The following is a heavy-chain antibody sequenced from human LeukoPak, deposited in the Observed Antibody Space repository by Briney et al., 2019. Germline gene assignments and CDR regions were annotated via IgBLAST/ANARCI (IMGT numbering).Heavy chain of an antibody. Sequence: QPGGSLRLSCAASGFTFSSYWMHWFRQAPGKGLVWVSRISTDGSSTTYADSVKGRVTISRDNAKNTLYLQMNSLRVEDTAVYFCAKDLDSSGDSYWGQGTLVTVSS. CDR1: GFTFSSYW. J-gene: IGHJ4*02. V-gene: IGHV3-74*01. CDR3: AKDLDSSGDSY. CDR2: ISTDGSST. D-gene: IGHD3-22*01.